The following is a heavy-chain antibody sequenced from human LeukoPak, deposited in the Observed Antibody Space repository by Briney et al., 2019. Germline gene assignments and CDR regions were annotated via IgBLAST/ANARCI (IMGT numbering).Heavy chain of an antibody. CDR2: IIPIFGTA. Sequence: SVKVSCKASGGTFSSYAISWVRQAPGQGLEWMGGIIPIFGTANYAQKFQGRGTITADESTSTSYMELSSLRSEDTAVYYCATFRAHNYDFWSGYLDYWGQGTLVTVSS. J-gene: IGHJ4*02. V-gene: IGHV1-69*13. CDR1: GGTFSSYA. D-gene: IGHD3-3*01. CDR3: ATFRAHNYDFWSGYLDY.